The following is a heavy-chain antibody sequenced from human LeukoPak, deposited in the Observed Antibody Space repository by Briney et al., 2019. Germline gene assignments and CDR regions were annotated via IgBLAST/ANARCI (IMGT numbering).Heavy chain of an antibody. D-gene: IGHD7-27*01. CDR3: AKDLTGTYGFDF. CDR1: GFTFSDYY. Sequence: GGSLRLSCTVSGFTFSDYYMSWFRQAPWKGLEWLSHISGSGRTIHYADSVKGRLTASRDTAKNSLYLQMNDLRAEDTAVYYCAKDLTGTYGFDFWGQGTMVTVSS. V-gene: IGHV3-11*04. J-gene: IGHJ3*01. CDR2: ISGSGRTI.